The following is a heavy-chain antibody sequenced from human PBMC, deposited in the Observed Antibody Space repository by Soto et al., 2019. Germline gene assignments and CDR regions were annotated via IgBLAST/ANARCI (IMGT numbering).Heavy chain of an antibody. D-gene: IGHD4-17*01. CDR1: GLTFRDYA. Sequence: EVRLLESGGGLGQPGGSLRLSCAASGLTFRDYAMSWVRQAPGKGLEWVSNIRSSSSDTYYADSVKGRFTIFRDNVKNSLYLQMNSLRDEDTAVYYCARDNLRTVTTIDFWGLGTLVTVSS. J-gene: IGHJ4*02. CDR2: IRSSSSDT. CDR3: ARDNLRTVTTIDF. V-gene: IGHV3-48*02.